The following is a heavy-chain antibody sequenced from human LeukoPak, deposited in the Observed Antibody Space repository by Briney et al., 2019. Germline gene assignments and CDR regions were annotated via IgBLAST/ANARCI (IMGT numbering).Heavy chain of an antibody. CDR1: GFTFRSYG. CDR3: ARDSPRLSGWLGHFGY. V-gene: IGHV3-30*03. D-gene: IGHD6-19*01. CDR2: ISSDGSSK. Sequence: GGSLRLSCAASGFTFRSYGMHWVRQAPGKELEWVAVISSDGSSKNYADSMKGQFTISRDNSKNTLFLQMNNLRAEDTAVYYCARDSPRLSGWLGHFGYWGQGTLVTVSS. J-gene: IGHJ4*02.